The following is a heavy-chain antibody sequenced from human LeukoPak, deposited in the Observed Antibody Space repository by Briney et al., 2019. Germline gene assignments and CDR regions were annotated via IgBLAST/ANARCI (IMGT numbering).Heavy chain of an antibody. D-gene: IGHD3-9*01. V-gene: IGHV1-46*01. J-gene: IGHJ4*02. CDR3: ARGARLADFDY. Sequence: ASVKVSCKASGYTFTSYAMHWVRQAPGQGLEWMGVINSNTGSAAYAEKLEGRVTVTRDMSTSTVYMEISSLRSDDTAVYYCARGARLADFDYWGQGTLVTVSS. CDR2: INSNTGSA. CDR1: GYTFTSYA.